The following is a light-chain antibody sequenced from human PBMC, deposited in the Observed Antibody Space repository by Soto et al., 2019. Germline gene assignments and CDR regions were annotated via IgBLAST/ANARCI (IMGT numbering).Light chain of an antibody. CDR1: QTISSW. V-gene: IGKV1-5*03. Sequence: DIQMTPSPSTLSGSVGDRVTLTCRASQTISSWLAWYQPTPGKAPKLLISKASSLESGVPSRFSGSGSGTEFTLTISSLQPDDFATYYCQQYNSYLRTFGQGTKVDI. CDR2: KAS. CDR3: QQYNSYLRT. J-gene: IGKJ1*01.